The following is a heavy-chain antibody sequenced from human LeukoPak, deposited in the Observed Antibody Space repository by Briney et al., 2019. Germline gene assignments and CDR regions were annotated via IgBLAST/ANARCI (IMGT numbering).Heavy chain of an antibody. J-gene: IGHJ5*02. D-gene: IGHD3-10*01. V-gene: IGHV1-69*05. CDR1: GDTFSSYA. Sequence: GASVKVSCKASGDTFSSYAISWVRQAPGQGLEWMRGVIPIFGTANYAQKFQGRVTITTDESTSTAYMELSSLRSEDTAVYYCARLDYYGSGSYKFDPWGQGTLVTVSS. CDR2: VIPIFGTA. CDR3: ARLDYYGSGSYKFDP.